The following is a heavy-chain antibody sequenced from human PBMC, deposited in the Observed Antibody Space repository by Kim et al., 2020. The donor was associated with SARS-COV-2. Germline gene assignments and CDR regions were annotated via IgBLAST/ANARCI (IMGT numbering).Heavy chain of an antibody. V-gene: IGHV4-4*02. J-gene: IGHJ3*02. CDR3: ARDLGSEGAFDI. Sequence: NYNPPVKSRVTISVDKFKNQFTLKLGAVTAADTAVYYCARDLGSEGAFDIWGQGTMVTVSS. D-gene: IGHD2-15*01.